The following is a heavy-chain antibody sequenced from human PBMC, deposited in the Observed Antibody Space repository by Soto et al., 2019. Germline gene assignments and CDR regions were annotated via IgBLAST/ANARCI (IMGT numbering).Heavy chain of an antibody. Sequence: TLSLTCTVSGGSISSGGYYWSWIRQHPGKGLEWIGYIYYSGSTYYNPSLKSRVTISVDKPKNQFSLKLSSVTAADTAVYYCARDIGSSSWDNWFAPWGQGTLVTVSS. J-gene: IGHJ5*02. D-gene: IGHD6-13*01. CDR3: ARDIGSSSWDNWFAP. V-gene: IGHV4-31*03. CDR2: IYYSGST. CDR1: GGSISSGGYY.